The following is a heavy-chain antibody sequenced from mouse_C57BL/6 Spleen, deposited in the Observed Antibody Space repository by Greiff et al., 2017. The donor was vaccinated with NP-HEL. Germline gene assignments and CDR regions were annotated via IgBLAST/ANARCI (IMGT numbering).Heavy chain of an antibody. CDR2: ISYDGSN. CDR1: GYSITSGYY. Sequence: DVQLQESGPGLVKPSQSLSLTCSVTGYSITSGYYWNWIRQFPGNKLEWMGYISYDGSNNYNPSLKNRISITRDTSKNQFYLKLNSVTTEDTATYYCASEGLLRGYAMDYWGQGTSVTVSS. D-gene: IGHD1-1*01. CDR3: ASEGLLRGYAMDY. J-gene: IGHJ4*01. V-gene: IGHV3-6*01.